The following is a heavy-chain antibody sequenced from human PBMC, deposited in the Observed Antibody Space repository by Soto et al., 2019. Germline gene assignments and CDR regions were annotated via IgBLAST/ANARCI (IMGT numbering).Heavy chain of an antibody. CDR2: VNTDDGNT. J-gene: IGHJ4*02. CDR1: GYTFTSYF. V-gene: IGHV1-3*04. CDR3: ARLSSGSGVD. D-gene: IGHD1-26*01. Sequence: QVQLVQSGAEVKKPGASVNVSCKATGYTFTSYFIHWVRQAPGQRLEWMGWVNTDDGNTKYSPKFQGRVTITRDTSASSVYIELNILMSEDTAVYYCARLSSGSGVDWGQGSLGTVSS.